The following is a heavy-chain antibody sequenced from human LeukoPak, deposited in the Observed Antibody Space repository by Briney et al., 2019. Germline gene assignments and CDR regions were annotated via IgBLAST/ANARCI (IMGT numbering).Heavy chain of an antibody. CDR3: ARVIPSYYYMDV. J-gene: IGHJ6*03. CDR1: GFTFRSYS. V-gene: IGHV3-21*01. CDR2: ITESSSYR. Sequence: GGSLRLSCAASGFTFRSYSMNWVRQAPGKGLEWVSSITESSSYRYYADSVKGRFTISRDNAKNSLYLQMNSLRAEDTAVYYCARVIPSYYYMDVWGKGTTVTVSS.